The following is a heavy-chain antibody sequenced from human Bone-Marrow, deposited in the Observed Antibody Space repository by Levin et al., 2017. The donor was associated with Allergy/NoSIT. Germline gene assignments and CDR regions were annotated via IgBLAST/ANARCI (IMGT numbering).Heavy chain of an antibody. Sequence: AASVKVSCKASGYTFTGFYMHWVRQAPGQGFEWMGWIDPNSGGTKYAQKFQGWVSMTRDTSISTAYMELTRLKSDDTAVYYCARGGSSGYKPNFDYWGQGTQVTVSS. V-gene: IGHV1-2*04. CDR2: IDPNSGGT. CDR3: ARGGSSGYKPNFDY. J-gene: IGHJ4*02. D-gene: IGHD6-19*01. CDR1: GYTFTGFY.